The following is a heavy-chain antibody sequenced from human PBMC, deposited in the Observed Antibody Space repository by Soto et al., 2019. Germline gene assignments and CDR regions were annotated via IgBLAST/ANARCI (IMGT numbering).Heavy chain of an antibody. J-gene: IGHJ5*02. D-gene: IGHD3-10*01. CDR2: ISSSSSYT. CDR1: GFTFSDYY. Sequence: VGSLRLSCAASGFTFSDYYMSWIRQAPGKGLEWVSYISSSSSYTNYADSVKGRFTISRDNAKNSLYLQMNSLRAEDTAVYYCASGAYGSGSSQNWFDPWGQGTLVTVSS. CDR3: ASGAYGSGSSQNWFDP. V-gene: IGHV3-11*06.